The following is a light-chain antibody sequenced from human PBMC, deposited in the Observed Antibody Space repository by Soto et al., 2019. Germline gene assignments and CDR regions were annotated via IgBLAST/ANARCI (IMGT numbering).Light chain of an antibody. CDR1: HAIGTS. J-gene: IGKJ4*01. CDR3: QKYNSAPLT. CDR2: AAS. Sequence: DFQMTQSPSSLSGSVGDRVTMSCRASHAIGTSLAWYQQKPGKVPKLLIYAASTLHSGVPSRFSGSGSGTDFTLTISSLQPEDFATYFCQKYNSAPLTFGGGTRVEVK. V-gene: IGKV1-27*01.